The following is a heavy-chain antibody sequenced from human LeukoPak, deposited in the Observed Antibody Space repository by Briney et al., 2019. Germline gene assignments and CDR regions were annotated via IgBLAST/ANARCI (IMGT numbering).Heavy chain of an antibody. Sequence: GESLQISFKASGYVFTTYWIGWVRQMRGKGLEWMGIIYPGDSDTRYSPSFQGQVTISADKSISTAYLQWSSLKASDTAMYYCARPPTERDFDYWGQGTLVTVSS. V-gene: IGHV5-51*01. CDR3: ARPPTERDFDY. CDR2: IYPGDSDT. J-gene: IGHJ4*02. CDR1: GYVFTTYW.